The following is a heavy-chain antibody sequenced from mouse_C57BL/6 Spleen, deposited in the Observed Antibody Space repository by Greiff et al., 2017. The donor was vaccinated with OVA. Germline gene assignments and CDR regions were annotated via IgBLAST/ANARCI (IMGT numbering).Heavy chain of an antibody. CDR2: IYPSDSET. D-gene: IGHD2-5*01. CDR1: GYTFTSYW. J-gene: IGHJ4*01. V-gene: IGHV1-61*01. Sequence: VQLQQPGAELVRPGSSVKLSCKASGYTFTSYWMDWVKQRPGQGLEWIGNIYPSDSETHYNQKFKDKATLTVDKSSSTAYMQLSSLTSEDSAVYYCASSYSNLPYYAMDYWGQGTSVTVSS. CDR3: ASSYSNLPYYAMDY.